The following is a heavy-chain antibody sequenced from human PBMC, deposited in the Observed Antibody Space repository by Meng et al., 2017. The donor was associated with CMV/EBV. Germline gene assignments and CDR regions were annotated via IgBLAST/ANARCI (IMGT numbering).Heavy chain of an antibody. J-gene: IGHJ6*02. CDR2: INHSGST. D-gene: IGHD3/OR15-3a*01. CDR1: GGSFSGYY. V-gene: IGHV4-34*01. Sequence: SETLSLTCAVYGGSFSGYYWSWIRQPPGKGLEWIGEINHSGSTKYNPCRKSRVAISVDTSKNQFALKLSAVTAADTAVYYCARGQGRDCGMDVWGQGTTVTVSS. CDR3: ARGQGRDCGMDV.